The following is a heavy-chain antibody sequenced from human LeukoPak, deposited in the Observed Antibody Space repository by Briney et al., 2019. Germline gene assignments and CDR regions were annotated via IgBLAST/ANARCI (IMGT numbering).Heavy chain of an antibody. CDR2: TYYRSKWYN. CDR1: GDSVSSNSAA. D-gene: IGHD3-10*01. CDR3: ARAEPARGYNWFDP. Sequence: SQTLSLTCAISGDSVSSNSAAWNWIRQSPSRGLEWLGRTYYRSKWYNDHAVSVKSRITINPDTSKNQFSLQLNSVTPEDTAVYYCARAEPARGYNWFDPWGQGTLVTVSS. V-gene: IGHV6-1*01. J-gene: IGHJ5*02.